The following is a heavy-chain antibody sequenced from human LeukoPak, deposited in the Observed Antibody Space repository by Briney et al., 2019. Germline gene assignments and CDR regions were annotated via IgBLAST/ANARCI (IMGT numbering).Heavy chain of an antibody. D-gene: IGHD6-6*01. J-gene: IGHJ3*02. V-gene: IGHV3-48*02. Sequence: GGSLRLSCAASGLTLSTYTMNWVRQAPGKGLQWFSYISSSSSTIYYADSVKGRFTISRDNAKNSLYLQMNSLRDEDTAVYYCAREHSSSSGRAFDIWGQGTMVAVSS. CDR3: AREHSSSSGRAFDI. CDR2: ISSSSSTI. CDR1: GLTLSTYT.